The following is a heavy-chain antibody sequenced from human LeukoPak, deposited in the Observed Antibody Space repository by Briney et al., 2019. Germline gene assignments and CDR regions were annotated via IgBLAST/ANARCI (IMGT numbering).Heavy chain of an antibody. D-gene: IGHD1-14*01. CDR2: IYTSGST. CDR3: ARGYSWFDP. J-gene: IGHJ5*02. Sequence: SETLSLTCTVSGYSISSGSYYWSWIRQPAGKGLEWIGCIYTSGSTNYNPSLKSRVTISVDTSKNQFSLKLSSVTAADTAVYYCARGYSWFDPWGQGTLVTVSS. CDR1: GYSISSGSYY. V-gene: IGHV4-61*10.